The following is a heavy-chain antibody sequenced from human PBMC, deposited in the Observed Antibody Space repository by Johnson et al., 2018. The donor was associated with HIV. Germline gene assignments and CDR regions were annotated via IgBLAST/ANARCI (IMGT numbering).Heavy chain of an antibody. J-gene: IGHJ3*02. V-gene: IGHV3-23*01. CDR1: GFTFSTYA. D-gene: IGHD4-23*01. CDR2: ISGSGGST. Sequence: EVQLLESGGGLVQPGGSLRISCAASGFTFSTYAMSWVRQAPGKWLEWVSLISGSGGSTFYADSVKGRFTISRDNSKNTLYLQMNSRRAEDTAVYYCANQPGWYGGKLDAFDIWGQGTVVTVSS. CDR3: ANQPGWYGGKLDAFDI.